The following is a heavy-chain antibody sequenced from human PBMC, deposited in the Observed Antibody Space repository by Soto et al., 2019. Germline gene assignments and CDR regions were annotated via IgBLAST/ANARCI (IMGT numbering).Heavy chain of an antibody. CDR2: MDYSGDT. CDR3: ARRPPLYASESSRFDI. CDR1: GDSISNSGNY. D-gene: IGHD3-10*01. V-gene: IGHV4-39*01. Sequence: ETLSLTCSVSGDSISNSGNYWDCIRGPPGKGLEWIGTMDYSGDTSYNPSLRGRVTISADTSKNQFSLRLSSASVADTAVYYWARRPPLYASESSRFDIWGQGALVTVSS. J-gene: IGHJ4*02.